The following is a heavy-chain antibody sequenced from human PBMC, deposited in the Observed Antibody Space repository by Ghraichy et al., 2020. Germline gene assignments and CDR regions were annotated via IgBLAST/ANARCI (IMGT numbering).Heavy chain of an antibody. CDR2: IVPMYVAT. CDR3: ATAPHKAVGFDQ. CDR1: GGSFSSST. V-gene: IGHV1-69*06. Sequence: SVKVSCKSSGGSFSSSTVAWVRQAPGHRPEWLGEIVPMYVATNYADKFQGKVTITADISTNTAYMELIGLTSEDTAVYYCATAPHKAVGFDQWGQGTLVTVSS. J-gene: IGHJ4*02. D-gene: IGHD1-26*01.